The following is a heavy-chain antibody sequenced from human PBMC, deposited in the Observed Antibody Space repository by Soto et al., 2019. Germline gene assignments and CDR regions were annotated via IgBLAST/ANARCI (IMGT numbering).Heavy chain of an antibody. CDR2: IKQDGSEK. D-gene: IGHD4-17*01. CDR1: GFTFSSYW. V-gene: IGHV3-7*03. CDR3: ARARDDCGDYWSWNRPSTSMDV. Sequence: EVQLVESGGGLVQPGGSLRLSCAASGFTFSSYWMSWVRQAPGKGLEWVANIKQDGSEKYYVDSVKGRFTISRDNAKNSLYLQMNSLGAEDTAVYYCARARDDCGDYWSWNRPSTSMDVWGQGTTVTVSS. J-gene: IGHJ6*02.